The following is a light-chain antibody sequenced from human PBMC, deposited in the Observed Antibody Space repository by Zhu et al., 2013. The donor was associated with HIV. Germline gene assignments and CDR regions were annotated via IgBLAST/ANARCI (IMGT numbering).Light chain of an antibody. Sequence: EIVLTQSPGTLSLSPGESATLSCRASQTVNIYLAWYQQKPGQTPRLLIYDASKRATGVPARFSGSGSGTHFTLTISSLEAEDFATYYCQQLKTYPRSFGQGTKVEI. CDR2: DAS. CDR1: QTVNIY. V-gene: IGKV3-11*01. J-gene: IGKJ2*01. CDR3: QQLKTYPRS.